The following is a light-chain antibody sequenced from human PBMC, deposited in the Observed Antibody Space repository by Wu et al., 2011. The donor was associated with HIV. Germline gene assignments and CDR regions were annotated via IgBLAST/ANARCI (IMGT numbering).Light chain of an antibody. J-gene: IGKJ2*01. CDR1: QXVGSSY. CDR3: QQYNNWPYT. V-gene: IGKV3D-15*01. Sequence: SCRASQXVGSSYLAWYQQRPGQAPRLLIFDTSNRAIGIPDRFSGSGSGTDFTLTISSMQSEDFAVYYCQQYNNWPYTFGQGTKLEIK. CDR2: DTS.